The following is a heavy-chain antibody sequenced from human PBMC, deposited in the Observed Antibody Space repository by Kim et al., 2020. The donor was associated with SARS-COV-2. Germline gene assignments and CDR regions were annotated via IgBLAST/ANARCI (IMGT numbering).Heavy chain of an antibody. CDR1: GFTFSSYA. J-gene: IGHJ4*02. Sequence: RGSLRLSCAASGFTFSSYAMHWVRQAPGKGLEWVAVISYDGSNKYYADSVKGRFTISRDNSKNTLYLQMNSLRAEDTAVYYCARAYYDFWSGYCPFDYWGQGTLVTVSS. V-gene: IGHV3-30-3*01. D-gene: IGHD3-3*01. CDR3: ARAYYDFWSGYCPFDY. CDR2: ISYDGSNK.